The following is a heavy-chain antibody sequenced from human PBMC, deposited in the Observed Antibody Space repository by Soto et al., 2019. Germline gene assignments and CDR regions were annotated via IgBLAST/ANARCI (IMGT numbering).Heavy chain of an antibody. CDR3: ARCSPPPRIRFFGVVPPLRMDV. D-gene: IGHD3-3*01. V-gene: IGHV3-30*03. CDR2: ISYDGSNK. CDR1: GFTFSSYG. Sequence: PGGSLRLSCAASGFTFSSYGMHWVRQAPGKGLEWVAVISYDGSNKYYADSVKGRFTISRDNSKNTLYLQMNSLRAEDTAVYYCARCSPPPRIRFFGVVPPLRMDVWGKGTTVTVSS. J-gene: IGHJ6*03.